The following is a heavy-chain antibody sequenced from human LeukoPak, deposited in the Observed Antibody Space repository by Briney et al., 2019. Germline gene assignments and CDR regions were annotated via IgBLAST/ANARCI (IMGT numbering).Heavy chain of an antibody. D-gene: IGHD2-8*01. J-gene: IGHJ4*02. CDR1: GVSMSAFQ. CDR2: VNTKGET. V-gene: IGHV4-4*09. Sequence: SETLSPTCTVSGVSMSAFQWSWVRQSPEKGLEWIGCVNTKGETNYNPSLKSRVITSVDTSKSQFSLRLTSVTAADTAVYYCATSNDAKIAPFDHWGQGALVTVSS. CDR3: ATSNDAKIAPFDH.